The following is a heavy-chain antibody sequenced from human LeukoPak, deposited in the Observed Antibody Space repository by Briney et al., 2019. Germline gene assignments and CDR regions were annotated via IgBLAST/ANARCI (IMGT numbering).Heavy chain of an antibody. J-gene: IGHJ4*02. CDR2: IIHSGRT. CDR3: ARGRRYSGSYYFDY. CDR1: GGSFSGYY. Sequence: SETLSLTCAVYGGSFSGYYWSWIRQPPGEGLEWIGEIIHSGRTKYNPCLKCRVPISVDTSKTQFSLKLSSVTAADTAVYYWARGRRYSGSYYFDYWGQGTLVTVSS. D-gene: IGHD1-26*01. V-gene: IGHV4-34*01.